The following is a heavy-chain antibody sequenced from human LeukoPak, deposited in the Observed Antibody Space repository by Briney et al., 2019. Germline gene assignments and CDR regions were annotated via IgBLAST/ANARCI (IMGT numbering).Heavy chain of an antibody. Sequence: GGSLRLSCAASGFTFSSYSFNWVRQAPGKGLEWVSYISSSSSTIYYADSVKGRFTISRDNAKNSLYLRMNSLRAEDTAVYYCARKSAGYSSGWDRFDYWGQGTLVTVSS. V-gene: IGHV3-48*01. J-gene: IGHJ4*02. CDR3: ARKSAGYSSGWDRFDY. CDR1: GFTFSSYS. D-gene: IGHD6-19*01. CDR2: ISSSSSTI.